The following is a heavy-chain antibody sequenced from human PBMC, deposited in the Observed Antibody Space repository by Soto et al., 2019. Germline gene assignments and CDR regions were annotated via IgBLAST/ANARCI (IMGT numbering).Heavy chain of an antibody. D-gene: IGHD2-2*01. V-gene: IGHV1-69*08. J-gene: IGHJ3*02. Sequence: QVQLVQSGAEVKKPGSSVKVSCKASGGTFSSYTISWVRQAPGQGLEWMGRIIPILGIANYAQKFQGRVTITADKSTSPAYMELSSLRSEDTAVYYCAREQYCSSTSCYLKPDAFDSWGQGTMVTVSS. CDR2: IIPILGIA. CDR3: AREQYCSSTSCYLKPDAFDS. CDR1: GGTFSSYT.